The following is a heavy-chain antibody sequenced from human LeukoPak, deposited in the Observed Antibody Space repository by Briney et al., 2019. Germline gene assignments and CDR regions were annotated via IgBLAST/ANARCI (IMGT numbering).Heavy chain of an antibody. J-gene: IGHJ4*02. V-gene: IGHV5-51*01. CDR1: GYRSKNYW. Sequence: GESLKISCKGSGYRSKNYWIAWVRQMPGKGLEWMGIIYPDDSDTQYSPSFQGQVTISADKSISTAYLQWGSLNASDTAMYYCAITRDGYNYFDYWGQGTLVTVSS. CDR3: AITRDGYNYFDY. CDR2: IYPDDSDT. D-gene: IGHD5-24*01.